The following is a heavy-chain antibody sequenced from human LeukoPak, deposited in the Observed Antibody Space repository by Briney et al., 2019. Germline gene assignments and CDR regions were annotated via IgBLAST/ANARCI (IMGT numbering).Heavy chain of an antibody. CDR1: GYTFTSYY. CDR3: ARESWGRNGYYYMDV. V-gene: IGHV1-46*01. Sequence: ASVKVSCKASGYTFTSYYMHWVRQAPGQGLEWMGIINPSGGSTSYAQKFQGRVTMTRDMSTSTVYMELSSLRSEDTAVYYCARESWGRNGYYYMDVWGKGTTVTVSS. J-gene: IGHJ6*03. CDR2: INPSGGST. D-gene: IGHD3-16*01.